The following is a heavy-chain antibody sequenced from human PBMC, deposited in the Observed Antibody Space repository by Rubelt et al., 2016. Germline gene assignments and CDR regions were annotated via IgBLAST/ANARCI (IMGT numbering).Heavy chain of an antibody. CDR3: ARGFEGGASDY. J-gene: IGHJ4*02. D-gene: IGHD4/OR15-4a*01. CDR2: IIPHSGGT. V-gene: IGHV1-2*02. Sequence: QVQLVQSGAEVKKPGASVKVSCKASGYTFTGYYMHWVRQAPGQGLEWMGWIIPHSGGTNYAQKFQGRVTMTRDTSIRKAYMELSRLRSDDTAVYYCARGFEGGASDYWGQGTLVTVSS. CDR1: GYTFTGYY.